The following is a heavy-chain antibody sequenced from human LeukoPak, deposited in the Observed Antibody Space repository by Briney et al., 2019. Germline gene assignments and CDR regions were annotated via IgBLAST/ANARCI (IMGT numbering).Heavy chain of an antibody. CDR2: ISSSGSTI. CDR1: GFTFSSYE. V-gene: IGHV3-48*03. D-gene: IGHD5-12*01. CDR3: ARGSLRVATDY. Sequence: PGGSLRLSCAASGFTFSSYEMNWVRQAPGKGLEWVSYISSSGSTIYYADSVKGRFTISRDNAKNSLYLQMNSLRAEDTAVYYCARGSLRVATDYWGQGTLVTVSS. J-gene: IGHJ4*02.